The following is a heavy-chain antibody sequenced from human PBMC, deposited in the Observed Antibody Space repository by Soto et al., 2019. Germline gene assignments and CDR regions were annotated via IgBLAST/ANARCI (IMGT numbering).Heavy chain of an antibody. Sequence: QLQLQESGPGLVKPSETLSLTCTVSGGSISSSSYYWGWIRQPPGKGLEWIGGIYYSGSTYYNPSLKGRVTISVDTSKNQSSLKLSSVTAADTAVYYCARFSGSSGYPIDYWGQGTLVTVSS. CDR2: IYYSGST. V-gene: IGHV4-39*01. D-gene: IGHD3-22*01. CDR1: GGSISSSSYY. CDR3: ARFSGSSGYPIDY. J-gene: IGHJ4*02.